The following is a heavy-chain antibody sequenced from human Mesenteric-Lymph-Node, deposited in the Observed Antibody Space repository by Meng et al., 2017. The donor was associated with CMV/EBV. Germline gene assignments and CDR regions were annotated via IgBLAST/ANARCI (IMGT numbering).Heavy chain of an antibody. V-gene: IGHV4-61*01. D-gene: IGHD3-3*01. J-gene: IGHJ6*02. CDR1: GGSVSTSTYY. CDR2: IYYSGST. CDR3: ARLPTIRFWSGYSVAHV. Sequence: SETLSLTCAVSGGSVSTSTYYWAWIRQPPGKGLEWIGYIYYSGSTNYNPSLKSRVTISVDTSKNQFSLKLSSVTAADTAVYYCARLPTIRFWSGYSVAHVWGQGTTVTVSS.